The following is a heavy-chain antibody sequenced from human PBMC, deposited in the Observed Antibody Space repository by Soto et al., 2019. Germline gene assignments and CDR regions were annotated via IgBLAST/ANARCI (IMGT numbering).Heavy chain of an antibody. CDR2: IYYTGST. J-gene: IGHJ4*02. CDR3: TRVGFQPPKNIPLDY. D-gene: IGHD2-2*01. Sequence: PSETLSLTCTVSGASINDFYWTWIRQPPGKGLEWIGYIYYTGSTNYNPSLKSRVTMSVDTSKSQFSLNLSSVTAADTAVYYCTRVGFQPPKNIPLDYGGKGTLDTVSS. V-gene: IGHV4-59*01. CDR1: GASINDFY.